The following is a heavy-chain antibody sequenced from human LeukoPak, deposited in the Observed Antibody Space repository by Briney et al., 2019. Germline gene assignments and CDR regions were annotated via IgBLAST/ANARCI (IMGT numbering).Heavy chain of an antibody. CDR1: GYSISSGYY. CDR3: ARERDYYDSSGYYT. Sequence: SETLSLTCTVSGYSISSGYYWGWIRQPPGKGLEWIGSIYHSGSTYYNPSLKSRVTISVDTSKNQFSLKLSSVTAADTAVYYCARERDYYDSSGYYTWGQGTLVTVSS. CDR2: IYHSGST. V-gene: IGHV4-38-2*02. D-gene: IGHD3-22*01. J-gene: IGHJ5*02.